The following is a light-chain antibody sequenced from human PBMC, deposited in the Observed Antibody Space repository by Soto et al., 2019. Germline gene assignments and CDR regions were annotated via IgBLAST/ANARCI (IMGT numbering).Light chain of an antibody. CDR1: INDVGGYNY. CDR2: DVS. V-gene: IGLV2-14*03. J-gene: IGLJ2*01. CDR3: SSYTTRSTLV. Sequence: QSALTKPASLSGSPGQSITISCTGGINDVGGYNYVSWYQQHPGKAPKLMIYDVSDRPSGVSNRFSGSKSGNTASLTISGLQAEDEADYYCSSYTTRSTLVFGGGTKLTVL.